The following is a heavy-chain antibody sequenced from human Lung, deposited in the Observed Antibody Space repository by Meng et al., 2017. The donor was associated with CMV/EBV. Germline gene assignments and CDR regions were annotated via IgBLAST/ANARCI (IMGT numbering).Heavy chain of an antibody. J-gene: IGHJ4*02. CDR2: VDPEDGET. V-gene: IGHV1-69-2*01. CDR3: ATAPRYYDSSGYPDY. D-gene: IGHD3-22*01. Sequence: SGSPFPDYYLHWVQQAPGKGLVWMGLVDPEDGETIYAEKFQGRVTITADTSTDTAYMELSSLRSEDTAVYYCATAPRYYDSSGYPDYWGQGTLVTVSS. CDR1: GSPFPDYY.